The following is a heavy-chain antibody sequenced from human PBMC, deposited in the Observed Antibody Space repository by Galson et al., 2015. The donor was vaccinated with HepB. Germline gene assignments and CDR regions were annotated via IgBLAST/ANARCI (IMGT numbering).Heavy chain of an antibody. D-gene: IGHD2-2*01. CDR2: ISYDGSNK. CDR3: ARDLYCSSTSCSNLAYYYGMDV. Sequence: SLRLSCAASGFTFSSYAMHWVRQAPGKGLEWVAVISYDGSNKYYADSVKGRFTISRDNSKDTLYLQMNSLRAEDTAVYYCARDLYCSSTSCSNLAYYYGMDVWGQGTTVTVSS. CDR1: GFTFSSYA. J-gene: IGHJ6*02. V-gene: IGHV3-30-3*01.